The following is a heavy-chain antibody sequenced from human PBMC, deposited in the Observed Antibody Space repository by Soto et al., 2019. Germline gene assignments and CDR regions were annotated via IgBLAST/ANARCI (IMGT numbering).Heavy chain of an antibody. CDR1: GYTFTSYY. V-gene: IGHV1-46*01. Sequence: QVQLVQSGAEVKKPGASVKVSCKASGYTFTSYYMHWVRLAPGQGLEWMGIINPDGGGTSYAQQFQGRVLMTRDESTSTVYMEMSSLRSEDTAVYYCAVGGNYLSMDVWGQGTTVTVSS. CDR3: AVGGNYLSMDV. D-gene: IGHD4-4*01. CDR2: INPDGGGT. J-gene: IGHJ6*02.